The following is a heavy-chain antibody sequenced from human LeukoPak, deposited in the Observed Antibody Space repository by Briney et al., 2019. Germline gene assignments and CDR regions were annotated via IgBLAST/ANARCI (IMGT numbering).Heavy chain of an antibody. D-gene: IGHD5-18*01. CDR2: IYYSGST. Sequence: SQTLSLTCTVSGGSISSGDYYWSWIRQPPGKGLGWIGYIYYSGSTYYNPSLKSLVTISVDTSKNQFSLKLSSVTAADTAVYYCARDSVGYSYPIYFDYWGQGTLVTVSS. CDR1: GGSISSGDYY. J-gene: IGHJ4*02. CDR3: ARDSVGYSYPIYFDY. V-gene: IGHV4-30-4*08.